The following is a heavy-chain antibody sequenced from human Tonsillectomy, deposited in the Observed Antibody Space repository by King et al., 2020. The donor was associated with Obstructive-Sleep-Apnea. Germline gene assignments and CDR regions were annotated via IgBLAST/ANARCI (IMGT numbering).Heavy chain of an antibody. CDR3: ARIVTTVVTTPYYFDY. J-gene: IGHJ4*02. CDR1: GGSISSGDYY. D-gene: IGHD4-23*01. CDR2: SYYSGST. Sequence: QLQESGPGLVKPSQTLSLTCTVSGGSISSGDYYWSWIRQPPGKGLEWIGYSYYSGSTYYNPSLKSRVTISVDTSKNQFSLKLSSVTAADTAVYYCARIVTTVVTTPYYFDYWGQGTLVTVSS. V-gene: IGHV4-30-4*01.